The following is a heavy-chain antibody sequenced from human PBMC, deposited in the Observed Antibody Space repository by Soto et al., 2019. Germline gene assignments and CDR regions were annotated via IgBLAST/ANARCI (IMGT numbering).Heavy chain of an antibody. D-gene: IGHD6-13*01. Sequence: QVVLVQSGVEVKKPGASVKVSCTASGYTFNTYGISWVRQAPGQGLEWMGWISTDNGNTNYSQKFQDRVTMTTDTYTSTAYMELRSLRSDDTAVYYCARGPLYTSSWFSDYCYYGMDVWGQGTTVTVSS. J-gene: IGHJ6*02. CDR1: GYTFNTYG. V-gene: IGHV1-18*01. CDR3: ARGPLYTSSWFSDYCYYGMDV. CDR2: ISTDNGNT.